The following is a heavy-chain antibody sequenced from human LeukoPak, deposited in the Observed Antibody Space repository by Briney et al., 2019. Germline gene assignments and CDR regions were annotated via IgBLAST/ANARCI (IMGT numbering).Heavy chain of an antibody. J-gene: IGHJ4*02. CDR3: AREWATSTFDY. D-gene: IGHD1-26*01. V-gene: IGHV3-11*01. CDR1: GFTFSDYY. Sequence: GGSLRLSCAASGFTFSDYYMSRIRQAPGKGLEWVSYISSSGSTIYYADSVKGRFTISRDNAKNSLYLQMNSLRAEDTAVYYCAREWATSTFDYWGQGTLVTVSS. CDR2: ISSSGSTI.